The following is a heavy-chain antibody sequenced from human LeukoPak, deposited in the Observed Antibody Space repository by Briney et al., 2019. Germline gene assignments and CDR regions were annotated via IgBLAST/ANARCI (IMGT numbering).Heavy chain of an antibody. CDR3: ARDGWLRGVDY. CDR2: IIPIFGTA. Sequence: SVKVSCKASGGTFSSYAINWVRQAPGQGLEWMGGIIPIFGTANYAQKFQGRVTITADESTSTAYMELRSLRSDDTAVYYCARDGWLRGVDYWGQGTLVTVSS. V-gene: IGHV1-69*01. CDR1: GGTFSSYA. J-gene: IGHJ4*02. D-gene: IGHD5-12*01.